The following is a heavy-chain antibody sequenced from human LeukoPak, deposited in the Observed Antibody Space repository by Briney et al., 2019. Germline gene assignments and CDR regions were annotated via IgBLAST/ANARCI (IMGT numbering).Heavy chain of an antibody. D-gene: IGHD3-22*01. CDR2: INPSGGST. CDR3: ARAMTPYYYDSSGYGY. J-gene: IGHJ4*02. V-gene: IGHV1-46*01. Sequence: GASVKVSCKASGYTFTSYYMHWVRQAPGQGLEWMGIINPSGGSTSYAQKFQGRVTITRDTSTSTVYMELSSLRSKDTAVYYCARAMTPYYYDSSGYGYWGQGTLVTVSS. CDR1: GYTFTSYY.